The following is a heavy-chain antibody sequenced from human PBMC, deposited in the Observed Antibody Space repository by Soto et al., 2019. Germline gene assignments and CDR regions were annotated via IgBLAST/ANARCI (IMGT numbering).Heavy chain of an antibody. Sequence: EVQVVESGGGLVKPGGSLRLSCTFTFSMYSMNWVRQAPGKGREWVASISSGSAYIKYAESVKGRFTISRDNANNSLHMQMNSLRAEDTAIYHCARDQGGSYDSWFDPWGQGTLVTVSS. CDR1: TFSMYS. CDR3: ARDQGGSYDSWFDP. D-gene: IGHD1-26*01. CDR2: ISSGSAYI. J-gene: IGHJ5*02. V-gene: IGHV3-21*06.